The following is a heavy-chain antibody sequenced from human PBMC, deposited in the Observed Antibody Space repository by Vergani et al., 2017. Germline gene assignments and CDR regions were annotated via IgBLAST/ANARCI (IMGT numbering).Heavy chain of an antibody. D-gene: IGHD6-19*01. V-gene: IGHV4-39*01. J-gene: IGHJ5*02. Sequence: QLQLQESGPGLVKPSATLSLTCSVSGSSIRSSNYYWGWIRQPPGKGLEWIARIYYSGSTYYNSSLKSRVTISVDTSKNQSPLKLSSLTAAVTASYFCARHSTVEWLVKLGWIDPGGQGILVTVSS. CDR3: ARHSTVEWLVKLGWIDP. CDR1: GSSIRSSNYY. CDR2: IYYSGST.